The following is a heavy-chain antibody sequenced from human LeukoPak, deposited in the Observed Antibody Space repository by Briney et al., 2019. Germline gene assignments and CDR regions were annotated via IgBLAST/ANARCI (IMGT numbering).Heavy chain of an antibody. J-gene: IGHJ3*02. V-gene: IGHV1-18*01. D-gene: IGHD2-2*01. CDR3: ATHQDQYCSSTSCYGRWAFDI. Sequence: ASVKVSCKASGYTFTSYGISWVRQAPGQGLEWMGWISAYNGNTNYAQKLQGRVTMTTDTSTSTAYMELRSLRSDDTAVYYCATHQDQYCSSTSCYGRWAFDIWGQGTMVTVSS. CDR1: GYTFTSYG. CDR2: ISAYNGNT.